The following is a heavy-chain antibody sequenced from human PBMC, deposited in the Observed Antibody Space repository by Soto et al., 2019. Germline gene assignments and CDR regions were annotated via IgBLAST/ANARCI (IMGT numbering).Heavy chain of an antibody. CDR2: INHSGST. V-gene: IGHV4-34*01. D-gene: IGHD6-19*01. CDR1: GGSFSGYY. J-gene: IGHJ4*02. CDR3: ARLLIAVADHGYYFDY. Sequence: PSETLSLTCAVYGGSFSGYYWSWIRQPPGKGLEWIGEINHSGSTNYNPSLKSRVTISVDTSKNQFSLKLSSVTAADTAVYYCARLLIAVADHGYYFDYRGQGTLVTVSS.